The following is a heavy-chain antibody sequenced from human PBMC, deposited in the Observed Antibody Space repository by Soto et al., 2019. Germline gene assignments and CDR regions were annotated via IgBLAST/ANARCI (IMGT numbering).Heavy chain of an antibody. Sequence: GESLTISCKGSGYSFTSYWIGWVRQMPGKGLEWMGIIYPGDSDTRYSPSFQGQVTISADKSISTAYLQWSSLKASDTAMYYCARSDYDFWSGYDAFDIWGQGTMVTVSS. CDR2: IYPGDSDT. CDR1: GYSFTSYW. CDR3: ARSDYDFWSGYDAFDI. D-gene: IGHD3-3*01. J-gene: IGHJ3*02. V-gene: IGHV5-51*01.